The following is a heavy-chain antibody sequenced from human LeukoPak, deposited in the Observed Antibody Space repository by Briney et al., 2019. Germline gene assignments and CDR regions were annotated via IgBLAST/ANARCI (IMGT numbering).Heavy chain of an antibody. Sequence: PGGSLRLSCAASGFTFDDYGMSWVRQAPGKGLEWVSLISWDGGRTYYADSVKGRFTISRDNSKNSLYLQMDSLRAEDTALYYCAKDKFDGSGSYYFDYWGQGTLVTVSS. CDR2: ISWDGGRT. J-gene: IGHJ4*02. V-gene: IGHV3-43D*03. CDR1: GFTFDDYG. D-gene: IGHD3-10*01. CDR3: AKDKFDGSGSYYFDY.